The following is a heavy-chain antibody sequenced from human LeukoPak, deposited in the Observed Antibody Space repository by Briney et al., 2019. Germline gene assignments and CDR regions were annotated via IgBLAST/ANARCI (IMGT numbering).Heavy chain of an antibody. D-gene: IGHD3-9*01. J-gene: IGHJ4*02. V-gene: IGHV4-39*07. CDR2: IYYSGST. CDR3: ARGRRYPGD. Sequence: SSETLSLTCTVSGGSISSSSYYWGWIRQPPGKGLEWIGSIYYSGSTYYNPSLKSRVTISVDTSKNQFSLKLSSVTAADTAVYYCARGRRYPGDWGQGTLVTVSS. CDR1: GGSISSSSYY.